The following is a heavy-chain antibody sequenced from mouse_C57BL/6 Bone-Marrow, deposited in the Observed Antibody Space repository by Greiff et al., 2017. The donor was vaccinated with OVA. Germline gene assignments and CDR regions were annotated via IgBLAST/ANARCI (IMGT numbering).Heavy chain of an antibody. CDR3: ARRRLLRSKRYSMDY. D-gene: IGHD1-1*01. CDR2: ILPGSGST. J-gene: IGHJ4*01. CDR1: GYTFTGYW. V-gene: IGHV1-9*01. Sequence: QVQLQQSGAELMKPGASVKLSCKATGYTFTGYWIEWVKQRPGHGLEWIGEILPGSGSTNYNEKFKGKATFTADPSSNTAYMQLSSLTTDDSAISYCARRRLLRSKRYSMDYWGQGTLVTVSS.